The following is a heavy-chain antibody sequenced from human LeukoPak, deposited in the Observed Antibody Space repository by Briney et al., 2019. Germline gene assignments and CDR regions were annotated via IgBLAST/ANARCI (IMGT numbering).Heavy chain of an antibody. CDR1: GYAFTGYY. J-gene: IGHJ3*02. V-gene: IGHV1-2*02. CDR2: INPNSGGT. Sequence: ASVKVSCKASGYAFTGYYMHWVRQAPGQGLEWMGWINPNSGGTNYAQKFQGRVTMTRDTSISTAYMELSRLRSDDTAVYYCASDFRNSGSYRYGAFDIWGQGTMVTVSS. D-gene: IGHD1-26*01. CDR3: ASDFRNSGSYRYGAFDI.